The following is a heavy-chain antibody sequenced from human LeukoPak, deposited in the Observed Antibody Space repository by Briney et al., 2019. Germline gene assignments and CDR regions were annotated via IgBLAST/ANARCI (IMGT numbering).Heavy chain of an antibody. D-gene: IGHD2-8*01. J-gene: IGHJ4*01. V-gene: IGHV3-11*01. CDR1: GFTFSDYY. CDR2: ISSSGSTI. Sequence: GGSLRLSCAASGFTFSDYYMSWIRQAPGKGLEWVSYISSSGSTIYYADSVKGRFTISRDNAKNSLYLQMNSLRPDDTALYYCSTDPRLLIYWGHGTLVTVSS. CDR3: STDPRLLIY.